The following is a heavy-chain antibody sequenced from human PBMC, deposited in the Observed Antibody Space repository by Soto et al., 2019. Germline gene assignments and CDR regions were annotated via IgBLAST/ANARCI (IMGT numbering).Heavy chain of an antibody. V-gene: IGHV3-72*01. CDR3: ARVGRYYTSSPSFNDY. D-gene: IGHD2-8*01. CDR1: GFTFSDRY. CDR2: SRNKANSYTT. J-gene: IGHJ4*02. Sequence: PGGSLRLSCAASGFTFSDRYMDWVRQAPGKGLEWVGRSRNKANSYTTEYAASVKGRFTISRDDSKNSLYLQMNSLKAEDTAVYYCARVGRYYTSSPSFNDYWGQGTLVTVSS.